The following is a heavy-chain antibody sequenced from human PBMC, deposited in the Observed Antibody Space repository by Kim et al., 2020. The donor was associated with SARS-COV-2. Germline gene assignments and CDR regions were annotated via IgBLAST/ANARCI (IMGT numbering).Heavy chain of an antibody. CDR3: AREVVRHIYYYYGMDV. J-gene: IGHJ6*02. CDR1: GFTFSSYA. CDR2: ISYDGSNK. Sequence: GGSLRLSCAASGFTFSSYAMHWVRQAPGKGLEWVAVISYDGSNKYYADSVKGRFTISRDNSKNTLYLQMNSLRAEDTAVYYCAREVVRHIYYYYGMDVWGQGTTVTVSS. D-gene: IGHD3-10*01. V-gene: IGHV3-30*04.